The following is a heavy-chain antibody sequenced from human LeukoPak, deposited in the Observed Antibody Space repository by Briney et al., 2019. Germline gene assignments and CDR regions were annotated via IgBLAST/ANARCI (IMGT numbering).Heavy chain of an antibody. V-gene: IGHV3-23*01. J-gene: IGHJ4*02. CDR3: ANVWIQLWAPLDY. D-gene: IGHD5-18*01. CDR1: GFPFSSYA. CDR2: ISGSGGST. Sequence: AGGSLRLSCAASGFPFSSYAMSWVRQAPGKGLEWVSAISGSGGSTYYADSVKGRFTISRDNSKNTLYLQMNSLRAEDTAVYYCANVWIQLWAPLDYWGQGTLVTVSS.